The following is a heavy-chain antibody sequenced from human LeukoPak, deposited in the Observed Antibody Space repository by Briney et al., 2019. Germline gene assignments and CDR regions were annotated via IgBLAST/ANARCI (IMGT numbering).Heavy chain of an antibody. D-gene: IGHD1-1*01. CDR2: VSHIGST. V-gene: IGHV4-39*01. Sequence: PSETLSLTCTVSGVSISSSSHYWAWIRQPPGMGLEWIGTVSHIGSTDYNPSLKSRVTIFVDTSKSQISLNLNSVTAADTAIYYCVRHATGTTLNNWGQGTQVTVSS. J-gene: IGHJ4*02. CDR1: GVSISSSSHY. CDR3: VRHATGTTLNN.